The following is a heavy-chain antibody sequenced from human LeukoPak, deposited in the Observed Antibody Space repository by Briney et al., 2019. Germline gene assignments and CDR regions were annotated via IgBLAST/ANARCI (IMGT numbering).Heavy chain of an antibody. J-gene: IGHJ4*02. V-gene: IGHV3-48*03. D-gene: IGHD2-2*01. Sequence: GGSLRLSCAASGFTFSSYEMNWVRQAPGKGLEWVSYISSSGSTIYYADSVKGRFTISRDNDKNSLYLQMNSLRAEDTAVYYCARGSENIVVVPADTGFDYWGQGTLVTVSS. CDR3: ARGSENIVVVPADTGFDY. CDR1: GFTFSSYE. CDR2: ISSSGSTI.